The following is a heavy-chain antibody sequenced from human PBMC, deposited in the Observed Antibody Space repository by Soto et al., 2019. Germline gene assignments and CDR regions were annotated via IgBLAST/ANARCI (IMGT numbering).Heavy chain of an antibody. CDR1: GGSMNNFYW. J-gene: IGHJ4*02. CDR3: VHTYSSTWRNFDY. CDR2: IYWDADK. Sequence: TLSLTCTVSGGSMNNFYWSWIRQPPGKALEWLALIYWDADKLYSPSLKSRLTITKDTSKNQVVLTMTNVDTVDTATYYCVHTYSSTWRNFDYWAQGTLVTVSS. V-gene: IGHV2-5*08. D-gene: IGHD6-13*01.